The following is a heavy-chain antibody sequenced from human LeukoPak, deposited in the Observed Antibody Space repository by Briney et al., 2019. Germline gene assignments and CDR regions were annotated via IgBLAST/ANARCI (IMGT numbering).Heavy chain of an antibody. CDR2: TYPGDSAT. CDR1: GYTFTSYW. CDR3: ARAKSGETTFDD. D-gene: IGHD2-21*01. Sequence: GEAPKTSCKGSGYTFTSYWIGWGRQIPGPGLEWMGTTYPGDSATSYCPSSQGQSPITADKSTSTAYLQWSSLKAAATAMYLCARAKSGETTFDDWGKGTLVSV. J-gene: IGHJ4*02. V-gene: IGHV5-51*01.